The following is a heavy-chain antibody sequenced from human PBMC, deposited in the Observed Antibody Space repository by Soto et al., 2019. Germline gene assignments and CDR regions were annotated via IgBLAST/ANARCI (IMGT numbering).Heavy chain of an antibody. V-gene: IGHV1-69*06. CDR2: IIPMFGTA. Sequence: QVQLVQSGAEVKKPGSSVKVSCKASGGTFSSYAISWVRQAPGQGLEWMGGIIPMFGTANYAQKFQGRVTITADKSTSTAYMELSSLRSEDTAVYYCARERKGGYDWRGGEFDYWGQGTLVTVSS. J-gene: IGHJ4*02. CDR3: ARERKGGYDWRGGEFDY. D-gene: IGHD5-12*01. CDR1: GGTFSSYA.